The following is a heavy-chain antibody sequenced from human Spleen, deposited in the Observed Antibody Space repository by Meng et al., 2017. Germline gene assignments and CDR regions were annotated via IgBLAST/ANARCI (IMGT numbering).Heavy chain of an antibody. J-gene: IGHJ5*02. CDR3: VRSSGWVRTGFDP. D-gene: IGHD6-19*01. CDR2: IYYSGST. Sequence: QVQLQESGPGLVKPSQTLSLTCTVSGGSINNADYYWSWIRQPPGKGVEWIGYIYYSGSTYYTPSLKSRVTVSIDTSKSQFSLKLTSVTAADTAVYYCVRSSGWVRTGFDPWGQGTLVTVSS. CDR1: GGSINNADYY. V-gene: IGHV4-30-4*01.